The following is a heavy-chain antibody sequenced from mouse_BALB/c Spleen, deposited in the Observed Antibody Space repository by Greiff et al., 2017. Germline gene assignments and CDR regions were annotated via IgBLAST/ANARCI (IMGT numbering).Heavy chain of an antibody. Sequence: VQLQESGPGLVAPSQSLSITCTVSGFSLTSYGVHWVRQPPGKGLEWLGVIWAGGSTNYNSALMSRLSISKDNSKSQVFLKMNSLQTDDTAMYYWARDKRYGKLYAMDYWGQGTSVTVSS. V-gene: IGHV2-9*02. CDR2: IWAGGST. CDR1: GFSLTSYG. CDR3: ARDKRYGKLYAMDY. J-gene: IGHJ4*01. D-gene: IGHD2-14*01.